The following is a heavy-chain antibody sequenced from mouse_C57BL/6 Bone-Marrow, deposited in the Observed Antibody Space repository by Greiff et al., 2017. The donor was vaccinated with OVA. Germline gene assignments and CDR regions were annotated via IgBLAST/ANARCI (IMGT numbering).Heavy chain of an antibody. J-gene: IGHJ1*03. CDR3: ARDGYYGWYFDV. Sequence: EVKLQESGGDLVKPGGSLKLSCAASGFTFSSYGMSWVRQTPDKRLEWVATISSGGSYTYSPASVKGRFTISRDNAKNTLYLQMSSLKSEDTAMYYCARDGYYGWYFDVWGTGTTVAVSS. D-gene: IGHD2-3*01. CDR1: GFTFSSYG. V-gene: IGHV5-6*01. CDR2: ISSGGSYT.